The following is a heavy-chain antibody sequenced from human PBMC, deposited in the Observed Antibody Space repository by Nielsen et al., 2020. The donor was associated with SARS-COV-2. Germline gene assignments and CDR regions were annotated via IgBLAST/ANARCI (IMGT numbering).Heavy chain of an antibody. Sequence: ASVKVSCKASGYTFTSYAMHWVRQAPGQRLEWMGWINAGNGNTKYSQRFQGRVTMTRDTSTSTVYMELSSLRSEDTAVYYCARNGEYGSNMGGCWFDTWGQGTLVTVSS. J-gene: IGHJ5*02. D-gene: IGHD4-23*01. CDR1: GYTFTSYA. CDR2: INAGNGNT. CDR3: ARNGEYGSNMGGCWFDT. V-gene: IGHV1-3*01.